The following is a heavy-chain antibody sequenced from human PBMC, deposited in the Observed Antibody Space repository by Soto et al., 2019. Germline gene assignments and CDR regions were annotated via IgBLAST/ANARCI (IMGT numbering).Heavy chain of an antibody. D-gene: IGHD3-10*01. CDR1: GFTFSSYW. CDR2: ISYDGSNK. CDR3: AKEGPITMVRGVTPYYYYGMDV. V-gene: IGHV3-30*18. J-gene: IGHJ6*02. Sequence: GGSLRLSCAASGFTFSSYWMHWVRQAPGKGLEWVAVISYDGSNKYYADSVKGRFTISRDNSKNTLYLQMNSLRAEDTAVYYCAKEGPITMVRGVTPYYYYGMDVWGQGTTVTVSS.